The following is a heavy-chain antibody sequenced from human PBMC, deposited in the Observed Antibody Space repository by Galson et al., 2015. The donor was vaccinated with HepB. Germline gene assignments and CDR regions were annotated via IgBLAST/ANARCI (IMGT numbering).Heavy chain of an antibody. CDR1: GYTFTGYY. V-gene: IGHV1-2*06. D-gene: IGHD6-19*01. Sequence: QSGAEVKKPGESLKISCKASGYTFTGYYMHWVRQAPGQGLEWMGRLNPNSGGTNYAQKFQGRVTMTRDTSISTDYMELSRPRSDDTAVYYCAREGGAQWLVLGYAFDIWGQGTMVTVSS. J-gene: IGHJ3*02. CDR3: AREGGAQWLVLGYAFDI. CDR2: LNPNSGGT.